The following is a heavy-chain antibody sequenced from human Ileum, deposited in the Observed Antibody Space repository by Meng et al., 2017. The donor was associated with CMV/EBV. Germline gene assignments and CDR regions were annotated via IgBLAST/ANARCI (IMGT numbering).Heavy chain of an antibody. CDR3: AKGQQLGDS. D-gene: IGHD3-16*01. CDR1: GFIFSSDT. V-gene: IGHV3-23*01. J-gene: IGHJ4*02. Sequence: LSCAASGFIFSSDTMPWVRQAPGKGLEWVSLITGDSRSTSYAASVQGRFTISRDNSKSTLYLQMNNLRPEDTAVYFCAKGQQLGDSWGQGTLVTVSS. CDR2: ITGDSRST.